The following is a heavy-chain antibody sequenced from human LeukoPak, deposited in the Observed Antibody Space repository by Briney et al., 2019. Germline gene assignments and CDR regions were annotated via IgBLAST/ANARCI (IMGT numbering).Heavy chain of an antibody. D-gene: IGHD3-22*01. V-gene: IGHV3-74*01. CDR3: AAFYFDPAY. CDR1: GFTFRTYW. J-gene: IGHJ4*02. Sequence: GGSLRLSCAASGFTFRTYWMHWVRRNPGKGLIWVSRISGDGRSTSYADSVKGRFTISRDNAKNTLYLQMHSLRAEDTAVYYCAAFYFDPAYWGQGTLVTVSS. CDR2: ISGDGRST.